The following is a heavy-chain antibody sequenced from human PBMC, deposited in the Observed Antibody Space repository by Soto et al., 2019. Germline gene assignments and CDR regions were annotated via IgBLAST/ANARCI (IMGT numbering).Heavy chain of an antibody. J-gene: IGHJ5*02. V-gene: IGHV4-4*02. D-gene: IGHD2-15*01. CDR3: ARGRDVVVVAARRHNWFDP. CDR2: NFHSGST. CDR1: GGSISSTNW. Sequence: SETLSLTCAVSGGSISSTNWWSWVRQPPGKGLEWIGENFHSGSTNYNPSLKSRVTISVDTSKNQFSLKLSSVTAADTAVYYCARGRDVVVVAARRHNWFDPWGQGTLVTVSS.